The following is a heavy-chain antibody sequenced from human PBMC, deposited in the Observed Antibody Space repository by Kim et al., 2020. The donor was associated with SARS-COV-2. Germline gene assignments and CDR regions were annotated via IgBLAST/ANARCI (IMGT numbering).Heavy chain of an antibody. V-gene: IGHV3-21*01. J-gene: IGHJ4*02. CDR3: ARDFPGGTDYGEFDS. Sequence: GGSLRLSCSASGFNFKTFALNWVRQAPGKGLEWLASISGSSTYIYYTDSVKGRFTISRDNAKNSVYLQMNSLRVEDTGVYYCARDFPGGTDYGEFDSWGQGTLVTVSS. CDR2: ISGSSTYI. D-gene: IGHD4-17*01. CDR1: GFNFKTFA.